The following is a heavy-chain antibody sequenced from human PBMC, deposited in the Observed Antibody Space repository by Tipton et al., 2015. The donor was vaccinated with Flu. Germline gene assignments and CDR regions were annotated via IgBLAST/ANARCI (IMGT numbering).Heavy chain of an antibody. CDR2: IYYNGST. J-gene: IGHJ3*02. CDR1: GDSMRSYY. Sequence: TLSLTCSASGDSMRSYYWSWIRQPPGKGLEWIGTIYYNGSTDYNPSLNSRITISVDMSKNQFSLKLTSVTAADTAVYYCARDQTYYYGSSDAFDIWGQGTMVTVSS. CDR3: ARDQTYYYGSSDAFDI. D-gene: IGHD3-10*01. V-gene: IGHV4-59*01.